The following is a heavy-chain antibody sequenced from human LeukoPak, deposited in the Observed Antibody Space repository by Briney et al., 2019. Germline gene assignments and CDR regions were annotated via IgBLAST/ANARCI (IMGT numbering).Heavy chain of an antibody. Sequence: PSETLSLTCTVSGGSISSYYWSWIRQPPGKGLEWIGYIYYSGSTNYNPSLKSRVTISVDTSKNQFPLKLSSVTAADTAVYYCARGGYDFWSGYYTGGEFWGQGTLVTVSS. D-gene: IGHD3-3*01. CDR3: ARGGYDFWSGYYTGGEF. CDR1: GGSISSYY. CDR2: IYYSGST. V-gene: IGHV4-59*01. J-gene: IGHJ4*02.